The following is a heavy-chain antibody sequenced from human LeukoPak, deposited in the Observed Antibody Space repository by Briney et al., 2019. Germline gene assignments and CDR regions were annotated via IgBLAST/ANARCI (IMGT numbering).Heavy chain of an antibody. CDR1: GFTFSNYA. J-gene: IGHJ4*02. Sequence: GGSLRLSCAASGFTFSNYAMSWVRQAPGKGLEWVSTISGSGDSAYYADSVKGRFTISRDNSKNTLNLQMNSLRVEDTAVYYCAKSNGLDYWGQGTPVTVSS. D-gene: IGHD2-8*01. CDR3: AKSNGLDY. CDR2: ISGSGDSA. V-gene: IGHV3-23*01.